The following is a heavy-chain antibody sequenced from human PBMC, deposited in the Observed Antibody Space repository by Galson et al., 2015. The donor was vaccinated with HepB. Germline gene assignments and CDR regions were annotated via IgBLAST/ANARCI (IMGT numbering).Heavy chain of an antibody. D-gene: IGHD3-10*01. CDR2: ISYDGSNK. V-gene: IGHV3-30*04. CDR1: GFTFSSYA. J-gene: IGHJ5*02. Sequence: SLRLSCAASGFTFSSYAMHWVRQAPGKGLEWVAVISYDGSNKYYADSVKGRFTISRDNSKNTLYLQMSSLRAEDTAVYYCASESAGELLGGWFDPWGQGALVTVSS. CDR3: ASESAGELLGGWFDP.